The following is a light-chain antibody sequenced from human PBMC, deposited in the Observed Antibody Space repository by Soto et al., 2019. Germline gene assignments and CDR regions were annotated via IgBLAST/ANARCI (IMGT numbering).Light chain of an antibody. CDR2: GAS. V-gene: IGKV3-20*01. CDR1: QSVSNNY. J-gene: IGKJ1*01. CDR3: QQYGSSST. Sequence: TLSLSPGERATLSCRASQSVSNNYLAWYQQKPGQAPRLLIYGASNRATGIPDRFSGSGSGTDFTLTISRLEPEGFAVYYCQQYGSSSTFGQGTKVDIK.